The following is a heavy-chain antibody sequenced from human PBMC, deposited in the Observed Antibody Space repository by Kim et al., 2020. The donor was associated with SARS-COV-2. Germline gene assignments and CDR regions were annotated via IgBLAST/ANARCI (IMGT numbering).Heavy chain of an antibody. J-gene: IGHJ6*02. D-gene: IGHD2-15*01. CDR1: GYSFTSYW. CDR2: IDPSDSYT. Sequence: GESLKISCKGSGYSFTSYWISWVCQMPGKGLEWMGRIDPSDSYTNYSPSFQGHVTISADKSISTAYLQWSSLKASDTAMYYCARHPIVVVVAATPTGMDVWGQGTTVTVSS. CDR3: ARHPIVVVVAATPTGMDV. V-gene: IGHV5-10-1*01.